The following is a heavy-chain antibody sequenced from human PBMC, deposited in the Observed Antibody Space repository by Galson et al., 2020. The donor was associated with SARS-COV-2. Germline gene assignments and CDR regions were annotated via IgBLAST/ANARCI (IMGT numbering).Heavy chain of an antibody. CDR3: LRGLTIDY. J-gene: IGHJ4*02. V-gene: IGHV3-74*01. D-gene: IGHD3-10*01. Sequence: GKSLKISCAASGLTSRTYWMPWVRQAPGKGMVWVSRINSDGSRTTYADSVKGRFTISRDNAKNALYLQMNSLRAEDTAMYYCLRGLTIDYWGRGTLVSVSS. CDR2: INSDGSRT. CDR1: GLTSRTYW.